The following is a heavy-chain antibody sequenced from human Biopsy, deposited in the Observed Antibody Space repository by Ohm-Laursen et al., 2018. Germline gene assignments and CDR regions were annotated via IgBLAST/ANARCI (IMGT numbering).Heavy chain of an antibody. Sequence: SETLSLTCAVYGGSFNGYFWSWIRQPPGKGLEWSGDITQSGSTNYSPSLKSRVTISVDTAKKQFSLSLRSVTAADTAVYYCARVPLPGIGAAYQGRFLYGMDVWGQGTTVSVSS. CDR3: ARVPLPGIGAAYQGRFLYGMDV. CDR1: GGSFNGYF. J-gene: IGHJ6*02. V-gene: IGHV4-34*01. CDR2: ITQSGST. D-gene: IGHD6-13*01.